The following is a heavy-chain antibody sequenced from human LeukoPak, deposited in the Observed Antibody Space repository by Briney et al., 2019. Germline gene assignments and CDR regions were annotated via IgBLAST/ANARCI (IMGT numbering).Heavy chain of an antibody. CDR1: GFTFSSYA. Sequence: GGSLRLSCAASGFTFSSYAMSWVRQAPGKGLEWVSAISGSGGSTYYADSVKGRFTISRDNSKNTLYLQMNSLRAEDTAVYYCANEGPYSSSWHTSAHPSKFDYWGQGTLVTVSS. J-gene: IGHJ4*02. D-gene: IGHD6-13*01. CDR3: ANEGPYSSSWHTSAHPSKFDY. CDR2: ISGSGGST. V-gene: IGHV3-23*01.